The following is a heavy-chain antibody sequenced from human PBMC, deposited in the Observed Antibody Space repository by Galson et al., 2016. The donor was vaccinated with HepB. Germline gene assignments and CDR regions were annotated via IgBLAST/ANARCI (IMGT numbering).Heavy chain of an antibody. V-gene: IGHV3-74*01. J-gene: IGHJ4*02. CDR2: INNDGSRT. CDR3: ATRGGGNPLFGY. Sequence: SLRLSCAASGFTFSRYWMHWVRQAPGKGLVWVSRINNDGSRTSYAESVKGRFTISRDNAKNTLYLQMNSLRAEDTAVYYCATRGGGNPLFGYWGQGTLVTVSS. CDR1: GFTFSRYW. D-gene: IGHD4-23*01.